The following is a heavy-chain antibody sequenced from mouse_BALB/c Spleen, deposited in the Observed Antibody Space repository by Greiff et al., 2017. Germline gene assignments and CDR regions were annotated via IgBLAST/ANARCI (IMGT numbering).Heavy chain of an antibody. Sequence: EVQGVESGGGLVKPGGSLKLSCAASGFTFSDYYMYWVRQTPEKRLEWVATISDGGSYTYYPDSVKGRFTISRDNAKNNLYLQMSSLKSEDTAMYYCARDRGNSGDFGYWGQGTTLTVSS. V-gene: IGHV5-4*02. CDR1: GFTFSDYY. CDR3: ARDRGNSGDFGY. D-gene: IGHD1-3*01. CDR2: ISDGGSYT. J-gene: IGHJ2*01.